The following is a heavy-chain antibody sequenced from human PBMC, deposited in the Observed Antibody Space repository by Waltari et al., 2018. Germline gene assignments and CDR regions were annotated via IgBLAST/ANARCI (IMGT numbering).Heavy chain of an antibody. CDR1: ACTFSSSW. J-gene: IGHJ3*02. V-gene: IGHV3-7*01. D-gene: IGHD3-3*01. CDR2: IKRDGSEK. CDR3: ARGGYDFWSGVTWATTDAFDM. Sequence: DVRLVESGGGLVQPGGSLRLSCAASACTFSSSWMDWVRQAPGKGLEWVASIKRDGSEKHYVDSVKGRFTISRDNAKNSLYLQMNSLRAEDTAVYYCARGGYDFWSGVTWATTDAFDMWGQGTMVTVSS.